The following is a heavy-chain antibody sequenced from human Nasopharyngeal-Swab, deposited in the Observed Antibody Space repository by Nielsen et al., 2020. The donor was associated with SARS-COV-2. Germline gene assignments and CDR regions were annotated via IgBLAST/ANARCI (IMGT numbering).Heavy chain of an antibody. V-gene: IGHV1-2*06. CDR2: INPNSGGT. D-gene: IGHD4-17*01. J-gene: IGHJ4*02. CDR3: ARSPYADPPGLVY. CDR1: GYTFTGYY. Sequence: ASVKVSCKASGYTFTGYYMHWVRQAPGQGLEWMGRINPNSGGTNYAQKFQGRVTMTRDTSISTAYMEPSRLRSDDTAVYYCARSPYADPPGLVYWGQGTLVTVSS.